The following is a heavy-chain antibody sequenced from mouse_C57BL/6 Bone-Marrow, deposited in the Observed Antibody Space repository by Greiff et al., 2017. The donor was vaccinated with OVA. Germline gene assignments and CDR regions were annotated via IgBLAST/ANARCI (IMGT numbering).Heavy chain of an antibody. J-gene: IGHJ3*01. CDR1: GYTFTSYG. V-gene: IGHV1-81*01. D-gene: IGHD1-1*01. CDR2: IYPRSGNT. Sequence: VKLLESGAELARPGASVKLSCKASGYTFTSYGISWVKQRTGQGLEWIGEIYPRSGNTYYNEKFKGKATLTADKSSSTAYMELRSLTSEDSAVYFCARDDYYGSSPFAYWGQGTLVTVSA. CDR3: ARDDYYGSSPFAY.